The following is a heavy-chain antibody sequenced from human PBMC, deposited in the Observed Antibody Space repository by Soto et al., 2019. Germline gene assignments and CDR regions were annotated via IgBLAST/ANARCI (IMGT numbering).Heavy chain of an antibody. Sequence: GGSLRLSCEASGFTFNSHTMHWVRQAPGMRPEWISSISLSSSYTYYAESVKGRFTISRDNAKNSLFLQMSSLAVEDTAVYYCARAIFGPVMDFWGLGPTDTVAS. D-gene: IGHD3-3*01. V-gene: IGHV3-21*01. CDR1: GFTFNSHT. CDR2: ISLSSSYT. J-gene: IGHJ6*01. CDR3: ARAIFGPVMDF.